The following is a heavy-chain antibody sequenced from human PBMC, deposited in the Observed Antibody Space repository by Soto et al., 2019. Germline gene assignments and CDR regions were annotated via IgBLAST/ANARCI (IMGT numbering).Heavy chain of an antibody. CDR2: ISYDGGNE. Sequence: ESGGAVVQPGRSLRLSCAASGFTFSTYGIHWVRQAPGKGPEWVSFISYDGGNEYYADSVKGRFTISRDNSQKTLFLQMNSLKPEDTAVYYCAKDLILYRRETTNSWDYWGQGTLVTVSS. D-gene: IGHD2-15*01. V-gene: IGHV3-30*18. CDR3: AKDLILYRRETTNSWDY. J-gene: IGHJ4*02. CDR1: GFTFSTYG.